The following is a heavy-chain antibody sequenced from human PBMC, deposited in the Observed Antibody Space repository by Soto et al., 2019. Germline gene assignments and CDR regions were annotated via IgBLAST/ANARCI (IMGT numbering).Heavy chain of an antibody. V-gene: IGHV4-4*02. CDR1: GGSISSSNW. D-gene: IGHD6-6*01. CDR3: ARFEQLVGKFDY. CDR2: IYHSGST. J-gene: IGHJ4*02. Sequence: SETLSLTCAVSGGSISSSNWWSWVRQPPWKGLEWIGEIYHSGSTNYNPSLKSRVTISVDKSKNQFSLKLSSVTAADTAVYYCARFEQLVGKFDYWGQGTLVTVSS.